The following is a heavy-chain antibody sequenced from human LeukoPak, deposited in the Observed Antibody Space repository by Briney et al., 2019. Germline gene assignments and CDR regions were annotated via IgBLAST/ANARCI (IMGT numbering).Heavy chain of an antibody. CDR1: GGSISSYY. V-gene: IGHV4-4*07. J-gene: IGHJ4*02. Sequence: PSETLSLTCTVSGGSISSYYWSWIRQPAGKGLEWIGRIYTSGSTNYNPSLKSRVTMSVDTSKNQFSLKLSSVTAADTAVYYCARVYYGPGYGDYYDYWGQGTLVTVSS. CDR3: ARVYYGPGYGDYYDY. CDR2: IYTSGST. D-gene: IGHD4-17*01.